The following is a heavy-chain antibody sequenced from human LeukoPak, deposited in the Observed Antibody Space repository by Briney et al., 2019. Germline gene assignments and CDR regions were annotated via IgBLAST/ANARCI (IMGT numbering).Heavy chain of an antibody. CDR2: IRYDGSNK. D-gene: IGHD2-2*01. J-gene: IGHJ4*02. Sequence: GGSLRLSCAASGFTFSSYGMHWVRQAPGKGLEWVAFIRYDGSNKYYADSTKGRFTISRDNAKNTLYLQMNSLRDEDTAVYYCVREGLECSGSSCQRAAFDYWGQGTLVTVSS. CDR1: GFTFSSYG. V-gene: IGHV3-30*02. CDR3: VREGLECSGSSCQRAAFDY.